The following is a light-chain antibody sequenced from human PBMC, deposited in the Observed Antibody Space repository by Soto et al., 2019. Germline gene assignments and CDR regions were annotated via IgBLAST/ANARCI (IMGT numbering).Light chain of an antibody. J-gene: IGKJ2*01. CDR2: WAS. CDR1: QSVLYSSNNKNY. CDR3: QQYYSTPYT. Sequence: DIVMTQSPDSLAVSLGERATINCKSSQSVLYSSNNKNYLAWYQQKPGQTPKLLIYWASTRGSGVPDRFSGNRSGTDFTLTISSLQAEDVAVYYCQQYYSTPYTFGQGTKLEIK. V-gene: IGKV4-1*01.